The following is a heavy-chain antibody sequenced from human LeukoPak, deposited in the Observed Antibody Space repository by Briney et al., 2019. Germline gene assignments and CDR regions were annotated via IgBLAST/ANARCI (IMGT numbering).Heavy chain of an antibody. J-gene: IGHJ4*02. CDR3: AKDRGAYCGGDCYSGPSDY. D-gene: IGHD2-21*02. V-gene: IGHV3-23*01. CDR2: ISGSGGST. Sequence: PGGSLRLSCAASGFTFSSYAMSWVRQAPGKGLEWVSAISGSGGSTYYADSVKGRFTISRDNSKNTLYLQMNSLRAEDTAVYYCAKDRGAYCGGDCYSGPSDYWGQGTLVTVSS. CDR1: GFTFSSYA.